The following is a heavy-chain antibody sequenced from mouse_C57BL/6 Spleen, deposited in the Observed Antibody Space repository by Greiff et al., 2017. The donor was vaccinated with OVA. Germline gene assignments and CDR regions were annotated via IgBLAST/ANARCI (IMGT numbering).Heavy chain of an antibody. V-gene: IGHV1-50*01. CDR3: ARSDYYSNYLDY. J-gene: IGHJ2*01. CDR1: GYTFTSYW. Sequence: QVQLQQSGAELVKPGASVQLSCKASGYTFTSYWMQWVNQRPGPGLEWIGEIDPSDSYTKSHQKFKGKATLTVDTSSSTAYMQLSSLTSEDSSVYYCARSDYYSNYLDYWGKGTTLTGSS. D-gene: IGHD2-5*01. CDR2: IDPSDSYT.